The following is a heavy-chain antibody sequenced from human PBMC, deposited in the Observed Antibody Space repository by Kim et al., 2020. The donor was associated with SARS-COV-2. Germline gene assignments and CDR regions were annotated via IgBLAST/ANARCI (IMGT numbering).Heavy chain of an antibody. J-gene: IGHJ3*02. CDR1: GYSFRSYA. V-gene: IGHV1-3*01. D-gene: IGHD3-3*01. CDR2: INAGNGNT. Sequence: ASVKVSCKASGYSFRSYAFHWVRQAPGQRLEWMGWINAGNGNTQYSQQLQGRLTITGDTSASTLYMELSSLGSEDTAVYYCARDRASGVVQKDAFDIWGQGAMVTVSS. CDR3: ARDRASGVVQKDAFDI.